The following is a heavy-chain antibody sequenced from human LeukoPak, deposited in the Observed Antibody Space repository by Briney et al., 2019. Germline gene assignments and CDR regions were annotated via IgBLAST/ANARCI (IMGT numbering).Heavy chain of an antibody. J-gene: IGHJ4*02. CDR1: GYTFTGYY. V-gene: IGHV1-2*02. CDR2: INPNSGGT. Sequence: HWASVKVSCKASGYTFTGYYMHWVRQAPGQGLEGMGWINPNSGGTNYAQKFQGRVTMTRDTSISTAYMELSRLRSDDTAVYYCARITITMVRGVINDYWGQGTLVTVSS. D-gene: IGHD3-10*01. CDR3: ARITITMVRGVINDY.